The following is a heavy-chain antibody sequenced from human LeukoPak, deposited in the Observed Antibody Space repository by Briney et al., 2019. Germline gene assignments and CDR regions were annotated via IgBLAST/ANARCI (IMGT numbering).Heavy chain of an antibody. D-gene: IGHD5-24*01. CDR2: ISGSGGT. CDR1: GFTFSSYA. CDR3: AKRDGYNLGLVDY. V-gene: IGHV3-23*01. J-gene: IGHJ4*02. Sequence: GGSLRLSCAASGFTFSSYAMTWVRQAPGKGLEWVSTISGSGGTYYADSVKGRFTISRDNSKNTLYLQMNSLRAEDTTVYYCAKRDGYNLGLVDYWGQGTLVTVSS.